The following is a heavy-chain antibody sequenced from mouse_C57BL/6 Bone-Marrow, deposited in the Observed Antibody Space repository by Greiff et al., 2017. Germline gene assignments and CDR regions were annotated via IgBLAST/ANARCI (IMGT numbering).Heavy chain of an antibody. J-gene: IGHJ1*03. CDR3: SRQVTTVLATKYSDV. CDR1: GFTFSSYT. Sequence: EVQLVESGGGLVKPGGSLKLSCAASGFTFSSYTMSWVRQTPEKRLQWVAAISGGGGNPYYPDSVKGRFPISRDNDKNLLYLQMSSLRSEDTALYDCSRQVTTVLATKYSDVWGTGTTVTVSS. D-gene: IGHD1-1*01. V-gene: IGHV5-9*01. CDR2: ISGGGGNP.